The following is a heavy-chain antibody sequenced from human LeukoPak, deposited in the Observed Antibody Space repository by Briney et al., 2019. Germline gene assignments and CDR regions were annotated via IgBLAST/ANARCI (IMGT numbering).Heavy chain of an antibody. CDR2: INHSGST. CDR1: GGSFSGYY. V-gene: IGHV4-34*01. D-gene: IGHD3-3*01. Sequence: PSETLSLTCAVYGGSFSGYYWSWIRQPPGKGLEWIGEINHSGSTNYNPSLKSRVTTSVDTSKNQFSLKLSSVTAADTAVYYCARHYSDFWSGYLFDYWGQGTLVTVSS. J-gene: IGHJ4*02. CDR3: ARHYSDFWSGYLFDY.